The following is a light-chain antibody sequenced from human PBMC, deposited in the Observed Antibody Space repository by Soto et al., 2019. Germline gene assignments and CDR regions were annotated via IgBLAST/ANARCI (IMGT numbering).Light chain of an antibody. CDR1: SSDVGGYNY. CDR2: EVD. J-gene: IGLJ2*01. Sequence: QSVLTQPPSASGSPGQSVTISCTGTSSDVGGYNYVSWYQQHPGKAPKLMIYEVDKRPSGVPDRFSGSKSGNTAYLTVSGLQAEDEADYYCSSYAGSNNVVFGGGTQLTVL. CDR3: SSYAGSNNVV. V-gene: IGLV2-8*01.